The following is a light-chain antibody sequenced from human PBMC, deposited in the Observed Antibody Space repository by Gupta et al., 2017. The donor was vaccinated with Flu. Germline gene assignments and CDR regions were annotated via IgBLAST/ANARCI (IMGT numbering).Light chain of an antibody. V-gene: IGKV3-11*01. CDR2: DAS. Sequence: EIVLTQSPATLSLSPGERATLSCRASQSVSSYFAWYKQKPGQAPRLLIYDASNRDTGIAARFWGSGCGKNFSLTISSREQEDFAVYYYQQHSNWPHFTFGRGTKVDIK. CDR1: QSVSSY. CDR3: QQHSNWPHFT. J-gene: IGKJ3*01.